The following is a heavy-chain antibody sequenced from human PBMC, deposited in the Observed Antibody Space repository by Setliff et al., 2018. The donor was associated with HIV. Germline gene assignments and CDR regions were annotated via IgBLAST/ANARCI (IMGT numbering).Heavy chain of an antibody. CDR3: AKGGGSYYVSSFDY. CDR1: GFTLGDYA. CDR2: INWNSGSI. Sequence: QAGGSLRLSCTASGFTLGDYAMDWVRQAPGKGLEWVSRINWNSGSIGYADSVKGRFTISRDNAKNSLYLQMNSLRAEDMALYYCAKGGGSYYVSSFDYWGQGTLVTVSS. D-gene: IGHD1-26*01. J-gene: IGHJ4*02. V-gene: IGHV3-9*03.